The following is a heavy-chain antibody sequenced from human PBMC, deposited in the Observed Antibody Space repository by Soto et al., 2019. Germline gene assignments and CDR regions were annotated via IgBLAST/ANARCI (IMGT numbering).Heavy chain of an antibody. V-gene: IGHV3-23*01. D-gene: IGHD2-2*01. CDR2: ISGSRGSTT. CDR3: AQDRGCSGSTCYQAC. CDR1: GFTFSYYG. Sequence: GGSLRLSCAASGFTFSYYGLSWVRQAPGKGLEWVSSISGSRGSTTYYAGSVKGRFTISRDNSKNTLYLQMNSLRVEDTAVYYCAQDRGCSGSTCYQACWGPGTLVTVSS. J-gene: IGHJ4*02.